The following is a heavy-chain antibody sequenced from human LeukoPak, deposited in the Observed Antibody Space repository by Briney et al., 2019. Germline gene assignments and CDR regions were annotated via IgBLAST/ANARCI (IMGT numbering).Heavy chain of an antibody. CDR2: IYYSGST. Sequence: PETLSLTCTVSGGSISSYYWSWIRQPPGKGLEWIGYIYYSGSTNYSPSLKSRVTISVDTSKNQFSLKLSSVTAADTAVYYCARGFYYFDYWGQGTLVTVSS. CDR1: GGSISSYY. J-gene: IGHJ4*02. V-gene: IGHV4-59*01. D-gene: IGHD3-3*01. CDR3: ARGFYYFDY.